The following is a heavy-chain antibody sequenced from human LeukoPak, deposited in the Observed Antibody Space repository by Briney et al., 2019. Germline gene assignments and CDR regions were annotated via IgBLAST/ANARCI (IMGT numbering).Heavy chain of an antibody. D-gene: IGHD3-22*01. V-gene: IGHV3-33*01. Sequence: PGRSLRLSCAASGFTFSNYGMHWVRQAPGKGLEWVAVIWYDGSNKYYADSVKGRFTISSDNSKKTLYLQMNTLRAEDTAVYYCARDGINYYDSSGYPAFDIWGQGTMVTVSS. J-gene: IGHJ3*02. CDR2: IWYDGSNK. CDR3: ARDGINYYDSSGYPAFDI. CDR1: GFTFSNYG.